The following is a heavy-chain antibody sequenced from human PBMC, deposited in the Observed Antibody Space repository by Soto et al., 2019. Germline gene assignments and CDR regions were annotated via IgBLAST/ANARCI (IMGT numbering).Heavy chain of an antibody. CDR2: IIPILGIA. CDR1: GGTFSSYT. CDR3: ARGVSGFFHPVDY. Sequence: GASVKVSYKASGGTFSSYTIGWVRQAPGQGLEWMGRIIPILGIANYAQKFQGRVTITADKSTSTAYMELSSLRSEDTAVYYCARGVSGFFHPVDYWGQGTLVTVSS. D-gene: IGHD5-12*01. J-gene: IGHJ4*02. V-gene: IGHV1-69*02.